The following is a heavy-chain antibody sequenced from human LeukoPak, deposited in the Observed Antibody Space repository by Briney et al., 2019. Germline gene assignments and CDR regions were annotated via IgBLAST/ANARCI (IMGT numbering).Heavy chain of an antibody. CDR1: GFTFSSYA. D-gene: IGHD3-3*01. CDR2: ISGSGGST. CDR3: AKERGIRFLEWPFDY. Sequence: GGSLRLSCAASGFTFSSYAMSWVRQAPGKGLEWVSVISGSGGSTYYADSVKGRFTISRDNSKNTLYLQMNSLRAEDTAVYYCAKERGIRFLEWPFDYWGQGTLVTVSS. J-gene: IGHJ4*02. V-gene: IGHV3-23*01.